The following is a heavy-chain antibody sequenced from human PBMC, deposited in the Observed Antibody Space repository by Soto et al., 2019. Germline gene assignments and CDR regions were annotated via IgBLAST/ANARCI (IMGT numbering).Heavy chain of an antibody. CDR3: AISATTDY. CDR1: GGSFSDYN. D-gene: IGHD1-26*01. J-gene: IGHJ4*02. CDR2: IYYSGNT. V-gene: IGHV4-59*08. Sequence: SETLSLTCAVYGGSFSDYNWSWIRQPPGKGLEWIGYIYYSGNTNYNPSLKSRVTISVDTSKNQFSLKLSSVTAADTAVYYCAISATTDYWGQGTLVTVSS.